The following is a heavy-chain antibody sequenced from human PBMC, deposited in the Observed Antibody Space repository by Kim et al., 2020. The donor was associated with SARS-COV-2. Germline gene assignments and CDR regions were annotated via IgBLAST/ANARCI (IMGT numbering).Heavy chain of an antibody. J-gene: IGHJ4*02. CDR3: ARVSFWSGSFDY. Sequence: HNPSLKGRVTISVNTSKNQFSRKLSSVTAADTAVYYCARVSFWSGSFDYWGQGTLVTVSS. D-gene: IGHD3-3*01. V-gene: IGHV4-34*01.